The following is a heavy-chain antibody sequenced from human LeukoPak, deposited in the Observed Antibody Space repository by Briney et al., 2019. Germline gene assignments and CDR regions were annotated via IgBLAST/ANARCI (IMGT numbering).Heavy chain of an antibody. CDR2: IDQRGST. CDR3: ARGDLYNYGKPFDS. J-gene: IGHJ4*02. V-gene: IGHV4-38-2*01. D-gene: IGHD5-18*01. CDR1: GYSISSGHY. Sequence: SETLSLTCAVSGYSISSGHYWGSTRPPPGTGLDGIASIDQRGSTYYNPSLKRRDTLSVDTSNNHLPLTLTPVTAADTAVYYCARGDLYNYGKPFDSWGQGTLVTVSS.